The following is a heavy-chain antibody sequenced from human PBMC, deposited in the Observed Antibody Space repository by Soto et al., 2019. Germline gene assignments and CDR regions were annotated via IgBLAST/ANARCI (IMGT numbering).Heavy chain of an antibody. J-gene: IGHJ6*02. Sequence: ASVKVSCKASGYTFTSYDINWVRQATGQGLEWMGWMNPNSGNTGYAQKFQGRVTMTRNTSISTAYMELSSLRSEDTAVYYCATFLGSSSSWYLPYYYYYGMDVWGQGTTVTSP. CDR1: GYTFTSYD. V-gene: IGHV1-8*01. CDR3: ATFLGSSSSWYLPYYYYYGMDV. CDR2: MNPNSGNT. D-gene: IGHD6-13*01.